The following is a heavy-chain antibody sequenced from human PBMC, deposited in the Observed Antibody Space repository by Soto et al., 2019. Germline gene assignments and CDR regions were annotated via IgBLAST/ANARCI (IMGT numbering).Heavy chain of an antibody. D-gene: IGHD2-15*01. CDR3: ARIGGYHGPLDY. V-gene: IGHV4-59*01. J-gene: IGHJ4*02. CDR1: GVSISSYF. CDR2: TYHRGST. Sequence: SETLSLTCSVSGVSISSYFWSWIRQAPGRGLEWIGYTYHRGSTNYSPSLKSRVAISLDTSENQFSLKVNSVTAADTAVYYCARIGGYHGPLDYWGEGTPVTVSS.